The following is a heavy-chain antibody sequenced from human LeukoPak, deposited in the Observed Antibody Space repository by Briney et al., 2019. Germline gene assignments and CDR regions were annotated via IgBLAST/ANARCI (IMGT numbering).Heavy chain of an antibody. CDR3: ARTRRVVLKEDYYYYMDV. D-gene: IGHD3-3*01. Sequence: SQTLSLTCTVSGDSMSSGTYYWSWLRQPPGKGLEWIGEINHSGSTNYNPSLKSRVTISVDTSKNQFSLKLSSVTAADTAVYYCARTRRVVLKEDYYYYMDVWGKGTTVTVSS. J-gene: IGHJ6*03. CDR1: GDSMSSGTYY. CDR2: INHSGST. V-gene: IGHV4-39*07.